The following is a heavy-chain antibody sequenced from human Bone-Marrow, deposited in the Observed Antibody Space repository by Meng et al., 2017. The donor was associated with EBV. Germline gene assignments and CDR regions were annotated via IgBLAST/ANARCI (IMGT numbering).Heavy chain of an antibody. CDR2: NSYNGNT. CDR1: GYTFTSYG. Sequence: QVQLVQSGAEVEKPGASVRVSCKASGYTFTSYGISWVRQAPGQGLEWMGWNSYNGNTNYAQKLQGRVTMTTDTSTSTAYMELRSLRSDDTAVYYCASETGRGFTPDYWGQGTLVTVSS. CDR3: ASETGRGFTPDY. J-gene: IGHJ4*02. D-gene: IGHD3-10*01. V-gene: IGHV1-18*01.